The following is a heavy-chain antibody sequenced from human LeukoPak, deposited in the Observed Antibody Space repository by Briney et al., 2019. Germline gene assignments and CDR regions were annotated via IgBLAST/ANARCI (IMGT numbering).Heavy chain of an antibody. D-gene: IGHD2-2*01. CDR3: TREARVGNWFDP. CDR2: INPDNGGT. V-gene: IGHV1-2*02. J-gene: IGHJ5*02. Sequence: ASVKVSCGASGYTFTDYYIHWVRQAPGQGLEWMGWINPDNGGTNYAQKFQGRVTMTRDTSIRTVYMDLSRLRSDDTAVFYCTREARVGNWFDPWGQGTQVTVSS. CDR1: GYTFTDYY.